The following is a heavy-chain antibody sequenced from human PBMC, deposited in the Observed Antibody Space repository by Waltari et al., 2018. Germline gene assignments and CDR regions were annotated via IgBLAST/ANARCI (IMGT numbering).Heavy chain of an antibody. CDR2: SNPNSGGT. J-gene: IGHJ4*02. Sequence: QVQLVQSGAEVKKPGASVKVSCKASGYTFTGYYMHWVRQAPGHGLGWMGGSNPNSGGTNYGQQFQGRVNMTRHTSISTAYMELSRLGSDDTAGYYCARLRWFGELLTFDYWGQGTLVTVSS. D-gene: IGHD3-10*01. CDR1: GYTFTGYY. CDR3: ARLRWFGELLTFDY. V-gene: IGHV1-2*02.